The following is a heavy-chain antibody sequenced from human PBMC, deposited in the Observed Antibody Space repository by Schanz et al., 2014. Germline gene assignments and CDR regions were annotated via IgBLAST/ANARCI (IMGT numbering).Heavy chain of an antibody. CDR3: ARDYYDILTGYPYDTFDI. CDR2: ISPSSGGT. CDR1: GYTFTNHY. V-gene: IGHV1-2*06. J-gene: IGHJ3*02. D-gene: IGHD3-9*01. Sequence: QVQVIQSGPEVKKPGASVKVSCKASGYTFTNHYLHWVRQAPGQGLEWMGRISPSSGGTNYAQKFQGRVTMTRDTSISTAYMELRRLRSDDTAVYYCARDYYDILTGYPYDTFDIWGQGTMVTVSS.